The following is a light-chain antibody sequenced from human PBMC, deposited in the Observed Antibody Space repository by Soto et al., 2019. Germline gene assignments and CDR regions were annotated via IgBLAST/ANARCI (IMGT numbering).Light chain of an antibody. CDR1: QSVGSN. CDR3: QQYMNWPPKT. Sequence: EVVMTQSPGTLSVSPGEQATHSCRASQSVGSNVAWYQQKPGQAPRLLISSASTRATGIPARFSGTGSGTEFTLTISSLESEDFAIYYCQQYMNWPPKTFGQGTRVEIK. J-gene: IGKJ1*01. V-gene: IGKV3-15*01. CDR2: SAS.